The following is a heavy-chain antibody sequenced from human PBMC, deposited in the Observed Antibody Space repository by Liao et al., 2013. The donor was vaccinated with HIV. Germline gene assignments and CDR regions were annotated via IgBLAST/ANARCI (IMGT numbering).Heavy chain of an antibody. V-gene: IGHV4-4*07. CDR1: GGSISSYY. CDR2: AYLSGST. Sequence: QVHLQESGPGLVKPSETLSLTCTVSGGSISSYYWDWIRQPAGKGLEWIGRAYLSGSTDYNPSLKSRVTISVDTSKNQFSLQLSSVTAADTAVYYCAGDYYDSSGYYQFDYWGRGNPRSPSPQ. J-gene: IGHJ4*02. CDR3: AGDYYDSSGYYQFDY. D-gene: IGHD3-22*01.